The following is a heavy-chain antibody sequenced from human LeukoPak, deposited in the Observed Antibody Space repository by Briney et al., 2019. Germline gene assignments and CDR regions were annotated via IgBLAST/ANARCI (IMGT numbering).Heavy chain of an antibody. V-gene: IGHV3-23*01. J-gene: IGHJ3*02. CDR2: ISGSGGSI. Sequence: GGFLRLSCAASGFTFSSYAMSWVRQAPGKGLEWVSSISGSGGSIYYADSVKGRFTISRDNSKNTLYLQMNSLRAEDTAIYFCAKAVEGYAFDIWGQGTMVTVSS. CDR3: AKAVEGYAFDI. CDR1: GFTFSSYA.